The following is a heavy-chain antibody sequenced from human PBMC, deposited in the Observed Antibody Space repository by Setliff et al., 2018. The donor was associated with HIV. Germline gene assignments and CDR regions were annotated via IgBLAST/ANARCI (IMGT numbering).Heavy chain of an antibody. CDR3: ARAGVVEGYYYYYYMDV. CDR2: ISGLGGGTI. CDR1: GFTFDSYS. V-gene: IGHV3-48*01. D-gene: IGHD2-15*01. J-gene: IGHJ6*03. Sequence: PGGSLRLSCATSGFTFDSYSIIWVRRAPGKGLEWVSYISGLGGGTIYYADSVRGRFTISRDDAEKSVYLQMNSLRAEDTAVYYCARAGVVEGYYYYYYMDVWGKGTTVTVS.